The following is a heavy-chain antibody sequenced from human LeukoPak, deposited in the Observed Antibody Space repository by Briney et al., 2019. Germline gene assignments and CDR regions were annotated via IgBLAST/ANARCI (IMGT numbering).Heavy chain of an antibody. CDR3: ASSFSDDFWSGHF. D-gene: IGHD3-3*01. J-gene: IGHJ4*02. V-gene: IGHV3-7*01. Sequence: GGSLRLSCAASRITFTYWMSWVRQAPGKGLEWVANIKQDGSVKYYVDSVKGRFTISRDNAKKSLFLQMNSLRAEDTAAYYCASSFSDDFWSGHFWGQGTLVTVSS. CDR2: IKQDGSVK. CDR1: RITFTYW.